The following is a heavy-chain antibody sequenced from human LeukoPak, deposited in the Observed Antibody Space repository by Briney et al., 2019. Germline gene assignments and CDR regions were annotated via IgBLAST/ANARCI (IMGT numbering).Heavy chain of an antibody. D-gene: IGHD6-19*01. CDR1: GGTFSSYA. Sequence: ASVKVSCKASGGTFSSYAISWVRQAPGQGLEWMGWISAYNGNTNYAQKLQGRVTMTTDTSTSTAYMELRSLRSDDTAVYYCARVREVAAPGDYWGQGTLVTVSS. CDR3: ARVREVAAPGDY. CDR2: ISAYNGNT. V-gene: IGHV1-18*01. J-gene: IGHJ4*02.